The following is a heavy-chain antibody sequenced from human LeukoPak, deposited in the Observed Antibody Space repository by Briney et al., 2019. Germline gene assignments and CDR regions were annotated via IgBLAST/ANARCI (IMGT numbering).Heavy chain of an antibody. CDR1: GYTFTSYD. Sequence: PGASVKVSCKASGYTFTSYDINWVRQATGQGLEWMGWMNPNSGNTGYAQKFQGRVTMTRNTSISTAYMELSSLRSEDTAVYYCAREGLSDLAVAGVFDYWGQGTLVTVSS. CDR2: MNPNSGNT. V-gene: IGHV1-8*01. CDR3: AREGLSDLAVAGVFDY. J-gene: IGHJ4*02. D-gene: IGHD6-19*01.